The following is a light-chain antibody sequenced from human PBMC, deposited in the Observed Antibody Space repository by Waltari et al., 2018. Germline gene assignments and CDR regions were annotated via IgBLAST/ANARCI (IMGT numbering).Light chain of an antibody. Sequence: ERVMTQSPATLSVSPGERATLSCRASQSVTNNLAWYQQKVGQAPRLLIYDASTRATGIAARFSGSGSGTEFTLTISSLQSEDFAVYYCQQYNNWPLTFCGGTKVEIK. CDR1: QSVTNN. V-gene: IGKV3-15*01. CDR3: QQYNNWPLT. CDR2: DAS. J-gene: IGKJ4*01.